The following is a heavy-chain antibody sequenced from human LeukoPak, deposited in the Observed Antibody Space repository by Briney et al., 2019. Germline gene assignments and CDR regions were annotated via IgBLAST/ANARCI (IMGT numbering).Heavy chain of an antibody. Sequence: GATVKIPCKVSGYTFTDYYMHWVQQAPGKGLEWMGLVDPEDGETIYAEKFQGRVTITADTSTDTAYMELSSLRSEDTAVYYCAILAYCGGDCPFDYWGQGTLVTVSS. J-gene: IGHJ4*02. CDR2: VDPEDGET. CDR3: AILAYCGGDCPFDY. V-gene: IGHV1-69-2*01. D-gene: IGHD2-21*01. CDR1: GYTFTDYY.